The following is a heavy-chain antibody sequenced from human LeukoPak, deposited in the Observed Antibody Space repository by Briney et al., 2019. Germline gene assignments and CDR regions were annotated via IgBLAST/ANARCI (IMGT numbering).Heavy chain of an antibody. CDR1: GASISSYY. CDR2: IYDSGST. D-gene: IGHD6-13*01. Sequence: PSETLSLTCTVSGASISSYYWSWIRQPPGKGLEWIGYIYDSGSTNYNPSLKSRVTMSLDTSKNQFSLKLSSVTAADTAVYYCARVRSTTSSCIRYWGQGTLVTVSS. J-gene: IGHJ4*02. CDR3: ARVRSTTSSCIRY. V-gene: IGHV4-59*01.